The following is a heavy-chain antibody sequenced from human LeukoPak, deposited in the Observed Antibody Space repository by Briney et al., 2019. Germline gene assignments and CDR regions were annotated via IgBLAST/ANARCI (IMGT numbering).Heavy chain of an antibody. D-gene: IGHD3-22*01. CDR3: AREGDGYKRTNWFDP. CDR2: IYYSGST. Sequence: SETLSLTCTVSGGSISSYYWSWIRQPPGKGLEWIGYIYYSGSTNYNPSLKSRVTISVDTSKNQFSLKLSSVTAADTAVYYCAREGDGYKRTNWFDPWGQRTLATVSS. J-gene: IGHJ5*02. V-gene: IGHV4-59*01. CDR1: GGSISSYY.